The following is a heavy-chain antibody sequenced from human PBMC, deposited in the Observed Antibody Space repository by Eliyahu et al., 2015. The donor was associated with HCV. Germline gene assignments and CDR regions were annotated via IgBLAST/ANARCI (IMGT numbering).Heavy chain of an antibody. J-gene: IGHJ2*01. CDR3: AREERKGVFNWNYFSGYWYFDL. Sequence: QVQLQESGPGLVKPSETLSLTCTVSGGSISSYYWSWIRQPPGKGLEWIGYIYYSGSTNHNPSLKSRVTISVDTSKNQFSLKLSSVTAADTAVYYCAREERKGVFNWNYFSGYWYFDLWGRGTLVTVSS. CDR2: IYYSGST. CDR1: GGSISSYY. D-gene: IGHD1-7*01. V-gene: IGHV4-59*01.